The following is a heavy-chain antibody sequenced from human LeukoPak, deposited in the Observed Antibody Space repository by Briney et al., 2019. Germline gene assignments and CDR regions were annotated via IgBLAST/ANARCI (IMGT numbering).Heavy chain of an antibody. CDR1: GFTFSSYA. V-gene: IGHV3-23*01. D-gene: IGHD1-1*01. CDR3: VKVGTTGTNNWFDS. J-gene: IGHJ5*01. CDR2: ISGSGGST. Sequence: GGSLRLSCAASGFTFSSYAMSWVRQAPGKGLEWVSAISGSGGSTYFADSVKGRFTISRDNSKNTLYLQMNSLRAEDTAVYYCVKVGTTGTNNWFDSWGQGTLVTVSS.